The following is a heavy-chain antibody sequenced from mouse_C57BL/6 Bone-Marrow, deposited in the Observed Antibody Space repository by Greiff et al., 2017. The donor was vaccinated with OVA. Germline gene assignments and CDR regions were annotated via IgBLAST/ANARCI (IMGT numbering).Heavy chain of an antibody. Sequence: VQLQQSGTVLARPGASVKMSCKTSGYTFTSYWMHWVKQRPGQGLEWIGAIYPGNSDTSYNQQFKGKAKLTAVTSASTAYMELSSLTNEDSAVSYCSNSYGISYPSWFAYWGQGTLVTVSA. D-gene: IGHD1-1*01. CDR1: GYTFTSYW. J-gene: IGHJ3*01. CDR3: SNSYGISYPSWFAY. V-gene: IGHV1-5*01. CDR2: IYPGNSDT.